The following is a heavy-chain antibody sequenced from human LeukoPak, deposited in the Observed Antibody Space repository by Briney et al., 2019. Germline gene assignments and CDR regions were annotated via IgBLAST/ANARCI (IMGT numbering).Heavy chain of an antibody. CDR1: GFTFSSYA. D-gene: IGHD1-26*01. J-gene: IGHJ4*02. Sequence: SGGSLRLSCAASGFTFSSYAMSWVRQAPGKGLEWVSSISSSSSYIYYADSVKGRFTISRDNAKNSLYLQMNSLRAEDTAVYYCARAGWELLRSFLDYWGQGTLVTVSS. V-gene: IGHV3-21*01. CDR2: ISSSSSYI. CDR3: ARAGWELLRSFLDY.